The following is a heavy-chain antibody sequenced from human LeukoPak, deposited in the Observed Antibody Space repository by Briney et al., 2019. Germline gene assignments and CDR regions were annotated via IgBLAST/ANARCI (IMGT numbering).Heavy chain of an antibody. CDR1: GFTFSSYG. Sequence: GGSLRLSCAAPGFTFSSYGMHWVRQAPGKGLEWVAVISYDGSNKYYADSVKGRFTISRDNSKNTLYLQMNSLRAEDTAVYYCAKFRWGYGSGIYVYDEYAFDIWGQGTMVTVSS. J-gene: IGHJ3*02. V-gene: IGHV3-30*18. CDR2: ISYDGSNK. D-gene: IGHD3-10*01. CDR3: AKFRWGYGSGIYVYDEYAFDI.